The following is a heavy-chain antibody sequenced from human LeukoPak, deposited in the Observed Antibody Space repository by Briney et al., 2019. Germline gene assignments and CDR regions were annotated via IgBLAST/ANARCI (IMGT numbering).Heavy chain of an antibody. CDR2: INPSGST. V-gene: IGHV4-34*01. D-gene: IGHD5-18*01. CDR1: GGSFSDYY. CDR3: VRVGYRYVINDWSRTGLGAYPTKYYYHMDV. Sequence: PSETLSLTCAVYGGSFSDYYWGWIRQPPGKGREGFGAINPSGSTNYTPSPKSRFTISVDTSKNQFSLKLSSVAAADTAVYFCVRVGYRYVINDWSRTGLGAYPTKYYYHMDVWDKGATVTVSS. J-gene: IGHJ6*03.